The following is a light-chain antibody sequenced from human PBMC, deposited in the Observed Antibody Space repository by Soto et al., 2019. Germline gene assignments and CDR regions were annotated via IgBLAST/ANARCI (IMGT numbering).Light chain of an antibody. Sequence: QSVLTQPPSLSGAPGQRVSISCTGSSSNIGAGYDVHWYQQLPGTAPKLLIYDNNNRPSGVPDRFSDSKSGTSASLAITGLQAEDEADYYCQAYDSSLSGVVFGGGTKVTVL. J-gene: IGLJ2*01. CDR3: QAYDSSLSGVV. CDR1: SSNIGAGYD. V-gene: IGLV1-40*01. CDR2: DNN.